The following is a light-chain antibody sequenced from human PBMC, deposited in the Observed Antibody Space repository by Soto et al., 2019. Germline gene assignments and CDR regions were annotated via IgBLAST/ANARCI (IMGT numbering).Light chain of an antibody. V-gene: IGLV1-44*01. Sequence: QSVLTQPPSVSGTPGQRVTISCSGGSSNIGSNAVDWYQQLPGTTPKLLIYYNDQRPSGVPDRFSGSKSGTSASLAISGLQSEDEADFYCAAWDDSLKGYVFGTGTKLTVL. CDR2: YND. CDR3: AAWDDSLKGYV. J-gene: IGLJ1*01. CDR1: SSNIGSNA.